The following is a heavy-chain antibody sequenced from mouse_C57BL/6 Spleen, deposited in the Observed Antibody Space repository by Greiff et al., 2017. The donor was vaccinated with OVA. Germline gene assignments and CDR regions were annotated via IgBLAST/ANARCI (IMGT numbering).Heavy chain of an antibody. J-gene: IGHJ2*01. V-gene: IGHV3-1*01. CDR3: ARGGNYYGTFDY. Sequence: EVMLVESGPGMVKPSQSLSLTCTVTGYSITSGYDWHWIRHFPGNKLEWMGYISYSGSTNYNPSLKSRISITHDTSKNHFFLKLNSVTTDDTATYYCARGGNYYGTFDYWGQGTTLTVSS. D-gene: IGHD1-1*01. CDR2: ISYSGST. CDR1: GYSITSGYD.